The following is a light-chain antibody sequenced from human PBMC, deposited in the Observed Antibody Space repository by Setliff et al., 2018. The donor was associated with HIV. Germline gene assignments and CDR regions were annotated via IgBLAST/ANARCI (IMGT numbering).Light chain of an antibody. Sequence: QSALTKPPSVSGSPGQSVTISCTGTSSDVGNYNRVSWYQQPPGAAPKLIIYEVSNRPSGVPDRFSGSKSGNTASLTISGLQAEDEALYFCSSYTSIITFVFGTGTKVTVL. CDR2: EVS. V-gene: IGLV2-18*02. CDR3: SSYTSIITFV. J-gene: IGLJ1*01. CDR1: SSDVGNYNR.